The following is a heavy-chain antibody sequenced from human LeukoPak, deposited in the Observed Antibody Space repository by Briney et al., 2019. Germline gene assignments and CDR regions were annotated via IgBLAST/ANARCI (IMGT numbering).Heavy chain of an antibody. CDR3: ASSPIFGVVNNYYFDY. J-gene: IGHJ4*02. CDR1: GGTLSSYA. V-gene: IGHV1-69*05. Sequence: ASVKVSCKASGGTLSSYAISWVRQAPGQGLEWMGGIIPIFGTANYAQKFQGRVTITTDESTSTAYMELSSLRSEDTAVYYCASSPIFGVVNNYYFDYWGQGTLVTVSS. CDR2: IIPIFGTA. D-gene: IGHD3-3*01.